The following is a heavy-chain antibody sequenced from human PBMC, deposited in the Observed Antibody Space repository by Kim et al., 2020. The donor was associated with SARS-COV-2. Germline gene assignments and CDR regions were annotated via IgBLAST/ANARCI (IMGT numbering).Heavy chain of an antibody. Sequence: YYADSGKGRFTISRDNSKNTLYLQMNSLRAEDTAVYYCAKAVEQWLVFDYWGQGTLVTVSS. V-gene: IGHV3-23*01. CDR3: AKAVEQWLVFDY. D-gene: IGHD6-19*01. J-gene: IGHJ4*02.